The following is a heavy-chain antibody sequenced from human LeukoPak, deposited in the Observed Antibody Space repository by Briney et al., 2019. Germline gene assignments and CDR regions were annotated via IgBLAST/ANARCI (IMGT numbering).Heavy chain of an antibody. CDR2: ISTSGSTT. Sequence: QPGGSLRLSCAASGFTFDDYGMSWVRQAPGKGLEWVSYISTSGSTTYYADSVKGRFTISRDNAKNSLYLQMNSLRAEDTAIYYCVREMGGHPFDHWGQGTLVTVSS. CDR1: GFTFDDYG. CDR3: VREMGGHPFDH. D-gene: IGHD2-15*01. V-gene: IGHV3-48*03. J-gene: IGHJ4*02.